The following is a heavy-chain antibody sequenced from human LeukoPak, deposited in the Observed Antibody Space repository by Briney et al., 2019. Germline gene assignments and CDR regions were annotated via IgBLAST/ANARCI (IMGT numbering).Heavy chain of an antibody. CDR3: AKAGPLFFDF. Sequence: GGSLRLSCAASGFTFTSYGIHWVRQAPGKGLEWVSAINGPGTSTYYADSVKGRFTISRDNSKDTLYLRMNSLRAEDTALYYCAKAGPLFFDFWGQGTLVTVSS. CDR1: GFTFTSYG. CDR2: INGPGTST. J-gene: IGHJ4*02. V-gene: IGHV3-23*01.